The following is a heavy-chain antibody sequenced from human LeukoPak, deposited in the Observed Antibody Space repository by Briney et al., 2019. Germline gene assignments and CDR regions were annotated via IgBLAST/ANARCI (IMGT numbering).Heavy chain of an antibody. CDR3: ARGGTTYYDFWSGYRRCYFDY. D-gene: IGHD3-3*01. CDR2: ISAYNGNT. CDR1: GYTFTSYG. Sequence: ASVKVSCKASGYTFTSYGISWVRQAPGQGLEWMGWISAYNGNTNYAQKFQGRVTMTRDMSTSTVYMELSSLRSEDTAVYYCARGGTTYYDFWSGYRRCYFDYWGQGTLVTVSS. J-gene: IGHJ4*02. V-gene: IGHV1-18*01.